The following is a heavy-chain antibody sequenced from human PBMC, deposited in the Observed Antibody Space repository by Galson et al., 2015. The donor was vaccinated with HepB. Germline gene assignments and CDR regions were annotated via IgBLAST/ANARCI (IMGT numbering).Heavy chain of an antibody. D-gene: IGHD5-18*01. CDR2: ISSSSSYI. J-gene: IGHJ6*04. Sequence: SLRLSCAASGFTFSSYSMNWVRQAPGKGLEWVSSISSSSSYIYYADSVKGRFTISRDNAKNSLYLQMNSLRAEDTAVYYCARDLVDTAMENVWGKGTTVTVSS. V-gene: IGHV3-21*01. CDR3: ARDLVDTAMENV. CDR1: GFTFSSYS.